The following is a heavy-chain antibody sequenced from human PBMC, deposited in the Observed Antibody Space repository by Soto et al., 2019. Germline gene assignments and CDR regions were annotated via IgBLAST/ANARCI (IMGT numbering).Heavy chain of an antibody. CDR3: ARRSYSNAFDI. Sequence: QVQLQESGPGLVKPSETLSLTCTVSGGSISSYYWSWIRQPPGKGLEWIGYIYYSGSTNHNPSLKSRVTISVDTSKNQFSLKLSSVTAADTAVYYCARRSYSNAFDIWGQGTMVTVSS. V-gene: IGHV4-59*08. CDR2: IYYSGST. D-gene: IGHD2-21*01. J-gene: IGHJ3*02. CDR1: GGSISSYY.